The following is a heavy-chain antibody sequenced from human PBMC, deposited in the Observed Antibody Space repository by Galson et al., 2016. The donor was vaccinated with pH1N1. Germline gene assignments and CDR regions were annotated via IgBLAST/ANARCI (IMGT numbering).Heavy chain of an antibody. CDR3: ARQVAAAGSFYMDY. CDR2: VFYSGST. V-gene: IGHV4-59*01. CDR1: GGSISNYY. Sequence: SETLSLTCSVSGGSISNYYWSWVRQPPGKGLEWIGYVFYSGSTYYNPSLKSRVTISVDTSKNQFSLKLNSLIAADTAVYYCARQVAAAGSFYMDYWGQGTLVTVSS. J-gene: IGHJ4*02. D-gene: IGHD6-13*01.